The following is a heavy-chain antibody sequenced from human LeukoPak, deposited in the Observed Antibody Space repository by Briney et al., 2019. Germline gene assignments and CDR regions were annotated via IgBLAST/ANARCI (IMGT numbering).Heavy chain of an antibody. Sequence: GGSLRLSCAASGFTFDDYAMHWVRQAPGKGLEWVSGISWNSGSIGYADSVKGRFTISRDNAKNSLYLQMNSLRAEDTALYYCARDRYCSGGSCYSDYWGQGTLVTVSS. CDR1: GFTFDDYA. V-gene: IGHV3-9*01. CDR3: ARDRYCSGGSCYSDY. D-gene: IGHD2-15*01. J-gene: IGHJ4*02. CDR2: ISWNSGSI.